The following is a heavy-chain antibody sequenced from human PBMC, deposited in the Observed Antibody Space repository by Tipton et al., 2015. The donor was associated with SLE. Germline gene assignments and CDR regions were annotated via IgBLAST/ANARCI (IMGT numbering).Heavy chain of an antibody. J-gene: IGHJ4*02. CDR3: ARELNMVRGVLTH. CDR1: GFTFSSYG. CDR2: IWYDGSNK. Sequence: SLRLSCAASGFTFSSYGMHWVRQAPGKGLEWVAVIWYDGSNKYYADSVKGRFTISRDNSKNTLYLQMNSLRAEDTAVYYCARELNMVRGVLTHWGQGPLLSVPS. D-gene: IGHD3-10*01. V-gene: IGHV3-33*01.